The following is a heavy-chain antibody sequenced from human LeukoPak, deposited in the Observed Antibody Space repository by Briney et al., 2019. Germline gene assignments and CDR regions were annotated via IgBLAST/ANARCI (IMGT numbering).Heavy chain of an antibody. CDR2: INTDGSST. CDR1: GFTFSSYW. CDR3: ARVGSGALNDAFDI. D-gene: IGHD6-19*01. V-gene: IGHV3-74*01. Sequence: PGGSLRLSCAASGFTFSSYWMHWVRQAPGKGRVWVSRINTDGSSTSYADSVKGRFTISRDNAKNTLYLQMNSLRAEDTAVYYCARVGSGALNDAFDIWGQGTMVTVSS. J-gene: IGHJ3*02.